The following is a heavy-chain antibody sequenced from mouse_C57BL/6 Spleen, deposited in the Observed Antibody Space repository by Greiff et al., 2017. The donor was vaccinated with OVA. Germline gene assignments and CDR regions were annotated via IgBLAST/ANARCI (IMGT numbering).Heavy chain of an antibody. CDR2: IDPENGDT. J-gene: IGHJ2*01. D-gene: IGHD1-1*01. CDR1: GFNIKDDY. Sequence: VQLKESGAELVRPGASVKLSCTASGFNIKDDYMHWVKQRPEQGLEWIGWIDPENGDTEYASKFQGKATITADTSSNTAYLQLRSLTSEDTAVYYCTTSITTGYYFDYWGQGTTLTVSS. CDR3: TTSITTGYYFDY. V-gene: IGHV14-4*01.